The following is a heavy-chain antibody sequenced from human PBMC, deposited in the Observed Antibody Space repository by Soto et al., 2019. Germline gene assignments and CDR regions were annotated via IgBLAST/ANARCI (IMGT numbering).Heavy chain of an antibody. V-gene: IGHV1-46*01. Sequence: QVQLVQSGAEVKKPGASVKVSCKASGYTFTSYYMHWVRQAPGQGLEWMGIINPSGGSTSYAQKFQGRVTTTRDTSTSTVYMVLSSLRSEDTAVYYCAKGGGYVGWFDPWGQGTLVTVSS. J-gene: IGHJ5*02. D-gene: IGHD5-12*01. CDR1: GYTFTSYY. CDR2: INPSGGST. CDR3: AKGGGYVGWFDP.